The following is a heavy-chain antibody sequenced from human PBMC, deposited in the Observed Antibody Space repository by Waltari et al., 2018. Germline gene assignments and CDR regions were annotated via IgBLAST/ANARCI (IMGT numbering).Heavy chain of an antibody. V-gene: IGHV1-2*06. J-gene: IGHJ4*02. D-gene: IGHD4-17*01. CDR1: GYTFTGYY. Sequence: QVHLVQSGAEVKKPGASVKVSCKASGYTFTGYYLQWVRRAPGQGIEWMGRINPNSGDTNYAQKFQGRVTLTRDTSINTAYMELSSLKSDDTAVYYCARDLGSDYGNRDYWGQGTLVTVPS. CDR2: INPNSGDT. CDR3: ARDLGSDYGNRDY.